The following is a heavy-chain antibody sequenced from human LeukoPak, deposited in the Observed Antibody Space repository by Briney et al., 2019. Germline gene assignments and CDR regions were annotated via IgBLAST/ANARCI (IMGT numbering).Heavy chain of an antibody. V-gene: IGHV3-23*01. D-gene: IGHD3-16*02. CDR1: GFTFSSYA. J-gene: IGHJ4*02. Sequence: GGSLRLSCAASGFTFSSYAMSWVRQAPGKGLEWVSAISGSGGSTYYADSVKGRFTISRDSSKNTLYLQMNSLRAEDTAVYYCAKDAYDYVWGSYRRETEIDYWGQGTLVTVSS. CDR3: AKDAYDYVWGSYRRETEIDY. CDR2: ISGSGGST.